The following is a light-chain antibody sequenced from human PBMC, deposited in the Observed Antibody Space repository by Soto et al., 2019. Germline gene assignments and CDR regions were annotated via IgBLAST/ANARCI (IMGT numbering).Light chain of an antibody. V-gene: IGKV1-33*01. Sequence: DIQMTQSPSPLSASVGDRVTISCQASQDITSYLNWYQQKSGKAPRLLIYDASHLETGVSSRFSGSGSGTHFTFTISNLQPEDVATYYCQQFHSAPYTFGQGTKLEI. CDR1: QDITSY. CDR3: QQFHSAPYT. CDR2: DAS. J-gene: IGKJ2*01.